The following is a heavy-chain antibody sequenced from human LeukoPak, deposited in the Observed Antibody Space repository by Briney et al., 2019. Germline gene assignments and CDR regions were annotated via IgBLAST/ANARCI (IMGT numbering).Heavy chain of an antibody. CDR3: AKEKVPISMPAWYFDL. CDR2: IAHDGSVQ. Sequence: PGGSLRLSCAASGFTFSNYGMHWVRQTPGKGLEWVTVIAHDGSVQYYIGSVKGRFTISRDDSKNMLYLQMNSLRAEDTAIYYCAKEKVPISMPAWYFDLWGRGTLVTVSS. V-gene: IGHV3-30*18. D-gene: IGHD2/OR15-2a*01. CDR1: GFTFSNYG. J-gene: IGHJ2*01.